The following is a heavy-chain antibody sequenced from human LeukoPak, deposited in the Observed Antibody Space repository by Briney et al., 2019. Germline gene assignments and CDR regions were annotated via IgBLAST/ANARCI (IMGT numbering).Heavy chain of an antibody. V-gene: IGHV3-23*01. CDR2: ISGSGVGT. CDR1: GFTFSSYD. D-gene: IGHD3-22*01. CDR3: AKRRFDSSGYHFDD. J-gene: IGHJ4*02. Sequence: GGSLRLSCAASGFTFSSYDMNWVRQAPGKGLEWASTISGSGVGTYYADSVRGRFTISRDNSKNTLYMQMNSLRAEDTAVYYCAKRRFDSSGYHFDDWGQGTLVTVSS.